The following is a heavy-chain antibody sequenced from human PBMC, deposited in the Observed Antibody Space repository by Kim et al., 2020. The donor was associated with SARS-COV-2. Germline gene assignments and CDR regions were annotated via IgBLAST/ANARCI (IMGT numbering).Heavy chain of an antibody. D-gene: IGHD3-22*01. CDR3: ARSSSGYYTPNPYFDY. CDR1: GGSISSYY. CDR2: IYYSGST. J-gene: IGHJ4*02. V-gene: IGHV4-59*13. Sequence: SETLSLTCTVSGGSISSYYWSWIRQPPGKGLEWIGYIYYSGSTNYNPSLKSRVTISVDTSKNQFSLKLSSVTAADTAVYYCARSSSGYYTPNPYFDYCGQGTLVTVSS.